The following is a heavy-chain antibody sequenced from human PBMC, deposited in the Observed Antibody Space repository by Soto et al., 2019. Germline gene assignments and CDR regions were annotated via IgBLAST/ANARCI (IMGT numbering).Heavy chain of an antibody. J-gene: IGHJ3*02. D-gene: IGHD6-6*01. CDR3: VSLVERPDIASDI. Sequence: EVQLVESGGGLVQSGGSLRLSCAASGFTFSRYWMHRVRHASGKGLVWVSRINGDGSSTSYADSVKGRFTISRDNAKNTLYQLMNSLRAEDTAVYYCVSLVERPDIASDIWGQGTMVTVSS. CDR1: GFTFSRYW. V-gene: IGHV3-74*01. CDR2: INGDGSST.